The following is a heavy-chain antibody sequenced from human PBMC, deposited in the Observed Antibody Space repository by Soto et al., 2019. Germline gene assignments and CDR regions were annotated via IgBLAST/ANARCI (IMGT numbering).Heavy chain of an antibody. J-gene: IGHJ5*02. D-gene: IGHD3-22*01. V-gene: IGHV4-59*11. CDR1: GGSINNHY. Sequence: PSETLSLTCTVSGGSINNHYCSWVRQPPGKGLEWIGYIYYTGGTNYNPSLKSRVTISVDTSKNQFSLKLSSVTAADTAVYYCARSKRQTYYYDISGHGFRIQINNHGFDPWGQGTLVTVSS. CDR2: IYYTGGT. CDR3: ARSKRQTYYYDISGHGFRIQINNHGFDP.